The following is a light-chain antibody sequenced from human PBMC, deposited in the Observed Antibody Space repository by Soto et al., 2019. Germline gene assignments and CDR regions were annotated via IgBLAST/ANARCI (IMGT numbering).Light chain of an antibody. J-gene: IGKJ5*01. V-gene: IGKV3-20*01. CDR1: QSVSNNY. Sequence: EIVLTQSPGTLSLSPWEIATLSCRASQSVSNNYLAWYQQKPGQAPRLLIYGASNRATGIPDRFSGCGSGTDFTLTISRLEPEDFAVYYCQQHETLITFGQGTRLEIK. CDR3: QQHETLIT. CDR2: GAS.